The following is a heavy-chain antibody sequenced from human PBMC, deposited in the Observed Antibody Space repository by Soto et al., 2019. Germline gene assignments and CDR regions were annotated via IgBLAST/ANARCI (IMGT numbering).Heavy chain of an antibody. Sequence: QVPLVQSGAEVKKPGASVKVSCKASGYTFTSYGISWVRQAPGQGLEWMGWISAYNGNTNYAQKLQGRVTMTTDTSTSTAYTELRSLRSDDTAVYYCVASRLLWVGELSMDFDYWGQGTLVTVSS. D-gene: IGHD3-10*01. CDR2: ISAYNGNT. J-gene: IGHJ4*02. CDR3: VASRLLWVGELSMDFDY. V-gene: IGHV1-18*01. CDR1: GYTFTSYG.